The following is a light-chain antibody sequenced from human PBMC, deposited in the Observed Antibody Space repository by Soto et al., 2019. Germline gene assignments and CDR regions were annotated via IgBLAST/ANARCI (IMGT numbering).Light chain of an antibody. CDR2: EIS. CDR3: CSYGGSRAV. V-gene: IGLV2-23*02. J-gene: IGLJ7*01. CDR1: SSDVGSHNL. Sequence: QSALTQPASVCGSPEQSITISCNGTSSDVGSHNLVSWYQQHPGQAPKLMIYEISKRPLGASARFSASKSGNTASLTISGLQAEDEAEYYCCSYGGSRAVFGGGTQLTVL.